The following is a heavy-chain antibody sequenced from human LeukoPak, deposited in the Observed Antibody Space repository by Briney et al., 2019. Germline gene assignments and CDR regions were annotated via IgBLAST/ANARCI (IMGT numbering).Heavy chain of an antibody. CDR2: IHNDGSAT. CDR1: GFSFSTSW. J-gene: IGHJ4*02. D-gene: IGHD6-13*01. Sequence: GGSLRLSCAASGFSFSTSWMHWVRQAPGKGLVWVSRIHNDGSATNYADSVKGRFTISRDNAKNSLYLQMNSLRAEDTAVYYCARDLQQLVRSGTDWGQGTLVTVSS. CDR3: ARDLQQLVRSGTD. V-gene: IGHV3-74*01.